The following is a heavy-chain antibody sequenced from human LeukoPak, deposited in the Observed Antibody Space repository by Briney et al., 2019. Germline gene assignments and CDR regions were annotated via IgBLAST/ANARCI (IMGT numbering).Heavy chain of an antibody. CDR2: ISGSGGNT. CDR1: EFTFNSYA. J-gene: IGHJ6*03. Sequence: GGSLRLFCAASEFTFNSYAVSWVRQAPGKGLEWVSTISGSGGNTYYADSVKGRFTISRDTSKNTVFLQMNILRADDTAVYYCAKALRASHRPVYSYYYMDVWGKGTTVTVSS. V-gene: IGHV3-23*01. CDR3: AKALRASHRPVYSYYYMDV.